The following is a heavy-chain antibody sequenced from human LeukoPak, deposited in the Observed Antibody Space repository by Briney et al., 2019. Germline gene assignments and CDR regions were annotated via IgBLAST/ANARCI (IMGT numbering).Heavy chain of an antibody. Sequence: SGGALRLSCAASGFTFSDYYMSWIRQAPGKELELVSYISSSGSTIYYADSVKGRFTISRDNAKNSLYLQMNSLRAEDTAVYYCARDGVPAAMVYYYYMDVWGRGTTVTVSS. CDR3: ARDGVPAAMVYYYYMDV. J-gene: IGHJ6*03. CDR1: GFTFSDYY. CDR2: ISSSGSTI. V-gene: IGHV3-11*04. D-gene: IGHD2-2*01.